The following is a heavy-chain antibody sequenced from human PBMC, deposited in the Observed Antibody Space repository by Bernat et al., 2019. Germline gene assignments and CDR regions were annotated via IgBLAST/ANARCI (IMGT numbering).Heavy chain of an antibody. CDR1: GFTFSSYG. Sequence: QVQLVESGGGVVQPGRSLRLSCAASGFTFSSYGMHWVRQAPGTGLEWVAVIWYDGSNTYYADYVKGRFTISRDNSKNTLYLQMNSLRAEDTAVYYCARDGPRYCSGGSCYPYYWGQGTLVTVAS. J-gene: IGHJ4*02. V-gene: IGHV3-33*01. CDR3: ARDGPRYCSGGSCYPYY. D-gene: IGHD2-15*01. CDR2: IWYDGSNT.